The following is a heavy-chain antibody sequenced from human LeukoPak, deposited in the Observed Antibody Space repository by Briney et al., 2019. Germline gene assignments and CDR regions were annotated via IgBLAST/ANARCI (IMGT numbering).Heavy chain of an antibody. J-gene: IGHJ5*02. D-gene: IGHD2-21*02. Sequence: SETLSLTCTVSGYSISSGYYWGWIRQPPGKGLEWIGSIYHSGTTYYNPSLKSRVTISVDTSKNQFSLKLRSVTAADTAVYYCARVTARLGWFDPWGQGTLVTVSS. V-gene: IGHV4-38-2*02. CDR1: GYSISSGYY. CDR3: ARVTARLGWFDP. CDR2: IYHSGTT.